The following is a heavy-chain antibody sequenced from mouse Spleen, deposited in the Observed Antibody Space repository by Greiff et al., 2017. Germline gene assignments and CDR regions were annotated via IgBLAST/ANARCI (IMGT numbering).Heavy chain of an antibody. CDR2: IDPANGNT. D-gene: IGHD2-4*01. Sequence: EVQLQESGAELVKPGASVKLSCTASGFNIKDTYMHWVKQRPEQGLEWIGRIDPANGNTKYDPKFQGKATITADTSSNTAYLQLSSLTSEDTAVYYCLITTAFDYWGQGTTRTVSS. CDR3: LITTAFDY. CDR1: GFNIKDTY. J-gene: IGHJ2*01. V-gene: IGHV14-3*02.